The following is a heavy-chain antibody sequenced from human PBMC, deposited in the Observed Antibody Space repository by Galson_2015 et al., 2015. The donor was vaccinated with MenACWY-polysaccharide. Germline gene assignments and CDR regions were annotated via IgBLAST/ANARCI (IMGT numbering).Heavy chain of an antibody. CDR1: GFTFSSYG. CDR3: AKERGSSGWTLHY. D-gene: IGHD6-19*01. CDR2: ISYDGSNK. J-gene: IGHJ4*02. Sequence: SLRLSCAASGFTFSSYGMHWVRQAPGKGLEWVAVISYDGSNKYYADSVKGRFTISRDTSKNTLYLQMNSLRAEDTAVYYCAKERGSSGWTLHYRGQGTLVTVSS. V-gene: IGHV3-30*18.